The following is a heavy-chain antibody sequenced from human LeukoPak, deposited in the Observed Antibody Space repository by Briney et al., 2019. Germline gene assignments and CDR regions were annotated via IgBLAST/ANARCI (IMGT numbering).Heavy chain of an antibody. Sequence: SETLSLTCTVSGGSISSYYWSWIRQPPGKGLEWIGYIYYSGSTNYNPSLKSRVTISVDTSKNQFSLKLSSVTAADTAVYYCARLVGAAMVSSYFDYWGQGPWSPSPQ. D-gene: IGHD5-18*01. J-gene: IGHJ4*02. V-gene: IGHV4-59*08. CDR3: ARLVGAAMVSSYFDY. CDR2: IYYSGST. CDR1: GGSISSYY.